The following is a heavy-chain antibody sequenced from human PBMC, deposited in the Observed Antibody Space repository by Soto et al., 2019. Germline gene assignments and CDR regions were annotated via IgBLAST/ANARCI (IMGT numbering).Heavy chain of an antibody. J-gene: IGHJ4*02. CDR2: NYHSGTT. CDR3: VREAYIGYGHAIDH. CDR1: GFTISTYY. V-gene: IGHV4-59*01. D-gene: IGHD5-12*01. Sequence: XETRSLTCAVSGFTISTYYWSWIRQPPGKGLEWIGYNYHSGTTNYNPSLKSRVTISVDTSKNQFSLRLTSVTAADTAIYYCVREAYIGYGHAIDHWGQGPLVTVSS.